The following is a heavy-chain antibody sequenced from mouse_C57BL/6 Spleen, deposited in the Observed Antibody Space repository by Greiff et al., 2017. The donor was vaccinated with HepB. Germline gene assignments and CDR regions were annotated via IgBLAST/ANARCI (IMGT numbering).Heavy chain of an antibody. CDR2: INPNNGGT. J-gene: IGHJ2*01. CDR1: GYTFTDYN. CDR3: ASGLITTGFDY. D-gene: IGHD1-1*01. Sequence: VQLQQSGPELVKPGASVKMSCKASGYTFTDYNMHWVKQSHGKSLEWIGYINPNNGGTSYNQKFKGKATLTVNKSSSTAYMELRSLTSEDSAVYYCASGLITTGFDYWGQGTTLTVSS. V-gene: IGHV1-22*01.